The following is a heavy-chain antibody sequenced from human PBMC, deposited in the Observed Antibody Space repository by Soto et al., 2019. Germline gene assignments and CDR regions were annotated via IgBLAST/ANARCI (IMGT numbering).Heavy chain of an antibody. V-gene: IGHV3-23*01. J-gene: IGHJ4*02. D-gene: IGHD3-10*01. CDR3: VKESYNRRTDFDY. Sequence: GGSLRLSCTTSGFIFSACVMSWVRQVPGKGLEWVSAVTGNSEDRLYADRVKGRFTISRDNSKNTVYLQMNSLKAEDSAIYYCVKESYNRRTDFDYWGQGT. CDR1: GFIFSACV. CDR2: VTGNSEDR.